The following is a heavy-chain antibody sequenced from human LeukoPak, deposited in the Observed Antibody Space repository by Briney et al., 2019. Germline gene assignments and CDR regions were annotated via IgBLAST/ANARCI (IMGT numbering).Heavy chain of an antibody. CDR2: INPSGGST. V-gene: IGHV1-46*01. D-gene: IGHD1-26*01. J-gene: IGHJ4*02. Sequence: GASVKVSCKASGYTFTSYYMHWVRQAPGQGLEWMGIINPSGGSTSYAQKFQGRVTMTRDTSTSTVYMELSSLRSEDTAVYYCARERQGELPRLGYFDYWGQGTLVTVSS. CDR1: GYTFTSYY. CDR3: ARERQGELPRLGYFDY.